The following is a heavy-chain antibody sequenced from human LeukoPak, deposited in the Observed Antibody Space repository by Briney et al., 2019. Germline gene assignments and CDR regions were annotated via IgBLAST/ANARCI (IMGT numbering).Heavy chain of an antibody. V-gene: IGHV7-4-1*02. Sequence: ASVKVFCKASGYTFTSYAMKLVRPAPGQGLEGVGWINTNTGNPTYAQGFTGRFVFSLDTSVSTAYLQISSLKAEDTAVYYCARGGWVATILGGGWGQGTLVTVSS. CDR3: ARGGWVATILGGG. J-gene: IGHJ4*02. D-gene: IGHD5-12*01. CDR1: GYTFTSYA. CDR2: INTNTGNP.